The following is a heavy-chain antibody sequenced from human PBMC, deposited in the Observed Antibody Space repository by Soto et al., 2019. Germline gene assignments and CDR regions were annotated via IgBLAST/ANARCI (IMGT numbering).Heavy chain of an antibody. CDR3: ARDRRYDFWSGYYYYYGMDV. J-gene: IGHJ6*02. D-gene: IGHD3-3*01. CDR2: IIPIFGTA. CDR1: GGTFSSYA. V-gene: IGHV1-69*01. Sequence: QVQLVQSGAEVKKPGSSVKVSCKASGGTFSSYAISWVRQAPGQGLEWMGGIIPIFGTANSAQKFQGRGTITADESTSTAYVELSSLRSEDTAVYYCARDRRYDFWSGYYYYYGMDVWGQGTTVTVSS.